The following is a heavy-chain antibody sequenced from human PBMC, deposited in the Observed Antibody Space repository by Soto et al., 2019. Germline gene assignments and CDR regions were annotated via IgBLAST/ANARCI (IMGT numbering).Heavy chain of an antibody. CDR1: GGSVSSGSYY. V-gene: IGHV4-61*01. D-gene: IGHD6-19*01. CDR3: ARSYSSGWYGNYDY. Sequence: QVQLQESGPGLVKPSETLSLTCTVSGGSVSSGSYYWSWIRQPPGKGLEWIGYIYYSGSTNYNPSLKSRVTISVETSKNQFSLKLSSVTAADTAVYYCARSYSSGWYGNYDYWGQGTLVTVSS. J-gene: IGHJ4*02. CDR2: IYYSGST.